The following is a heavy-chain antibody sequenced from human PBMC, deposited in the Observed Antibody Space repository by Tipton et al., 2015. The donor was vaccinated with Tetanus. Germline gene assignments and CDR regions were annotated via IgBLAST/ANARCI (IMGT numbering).Heavy chain of an antibody. Sequence: TLSLTCTVSGGSVRSGSYYWNWIRQPPGKGLEWIGNVYYNGNSLENPSLKGRVTLSLDKSKNQFSLKLRSVTAADTALYYCARSADNWFDPWGQGILVTVSS. J-gene: IGHJ5*01. CDR1: GGSVRSGSYY. CDR3: ARSADNWFDP. CDR2: VYYNGNS. V-gene: IGHV4-39*01.